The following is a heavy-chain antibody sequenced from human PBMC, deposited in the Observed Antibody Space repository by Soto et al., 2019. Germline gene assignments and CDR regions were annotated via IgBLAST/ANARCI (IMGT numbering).Heavy chain of an antibody. Sequence: QVQLRESGPGLVKPSETLSLTCTVSGGSISSYYWSWIRQPPGKGLEWIGYIYYSGSTNYNPSLKSRVTISVDTSKNQFSLKLSSVTAADTAVYYCAREAYCISTSCYPHGMDVWGQGTTVTVSS. CDR3: AREAYCISTSCYPHGMDV. CDR1: GGSISSYY. J-gene: IGHJ6*02. CDR2: IYYSGST. V-gene: IGHV4-59*01. D-gene: IGHD2-2*01.